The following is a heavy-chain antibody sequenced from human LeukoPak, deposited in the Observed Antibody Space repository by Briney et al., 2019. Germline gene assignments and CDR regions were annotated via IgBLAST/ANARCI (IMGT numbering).Heavy chain of an antibody. V-gene: IGHV4-59*01. Sequence: PSETLSLTCSDSGGSISPYYWSWIRQPPGKGLEWIGYIYYSGTTNYNPSLQSRVTISVATSKNQFSLKLSSVTAADTALYYCARDRASAGGFDYWGQGTLVTVSS. CDR3: ARDRASAGGFDY. CDR2: IYYSGTT. J-gene: IGHJ4*02. CDR1: GGSISPYY. D-gene: IGHD2-15*01.